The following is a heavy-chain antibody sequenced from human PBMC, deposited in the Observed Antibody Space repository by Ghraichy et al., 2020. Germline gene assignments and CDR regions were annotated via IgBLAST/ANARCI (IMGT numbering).Heavy chain of an antibody. J-gene: IGHJ1*01. CDR1: GFTFSDYF. V-gene: IGHV3-23*05. D-gene: IGHD5-24*01. Sequence: GGSLRLSCVGSGFTFSDYFMNWVRQAPGKGLEWISAIHGGGTETHYAGSVKGRFTISRDNSKSTVYLQMNSLRAEDTAVYFCAKIMATNADINLQHWGQGTLVTVSP. CDR2: IHGGGTET. CDR3: AKIMATNADINLQH.